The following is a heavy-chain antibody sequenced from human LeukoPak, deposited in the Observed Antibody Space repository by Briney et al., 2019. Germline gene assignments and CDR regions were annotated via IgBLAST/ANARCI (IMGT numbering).Heavy chain of an antibody. J-gene: IGHJ4*03. CDR3: TKDVQVGPTRGFFDF. V-gene: IGHV3-23*01. D-gene: IGHD1-26*01. CDR1: GFTFSNYW. CDR2: ISATGFTT. Sequence: PGGSLRLSCAASGFTFSNYWMSWVRQAPGKGLEWISVISATGFTTYHTDSVKGRFTISRDNSKSMLYLQMDGLRAEDTAIYFCTKDVQVGPTRGFFDFWGQGTLVTVSS.